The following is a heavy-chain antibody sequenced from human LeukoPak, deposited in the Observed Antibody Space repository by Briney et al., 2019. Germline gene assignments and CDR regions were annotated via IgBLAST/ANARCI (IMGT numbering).Heavy chain of an antibody. CDR3: ASGLAVVRGVGY. CDR1: GGSISSGSYY. V-gene: IGHV4-61*02. D-gene: IGHD3-10*01. Sequence: SETLSLTCTVSGGSISSGSYYWSWIRQPAGKGLEWIGRIYTSGSTYYNPSLKSRVTMSVDTSKTQFSLKLNSVTDADTAVYYCASGLAVVRGVGYWGQGTLVTVSS. CDR2: IYTSGST. J-gene: IGHJ4*02.